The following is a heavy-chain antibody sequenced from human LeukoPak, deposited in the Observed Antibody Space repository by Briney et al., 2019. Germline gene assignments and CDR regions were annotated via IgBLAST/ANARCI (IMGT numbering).Heavy chain of an antibody. Sequence: GRSLRLSCAASGFTFSSYAMHWVRQAPGKGLEWVAVISYDGSNKYYADSVKGRFTISRDNSKNTLYLQMNSLRAEDTAVYYCASLSQVGYSSGWSSSDYWGQGALVTVSS. CDR1: GFTFSSYA. CDR2: ISYDGSNK. V-gene: IGHV3-30-3*01. D-gene: IGHD6-19*01. J-gene: IGHJ4*02. CDR3: ASLSQVGYSSGWSSSDY.